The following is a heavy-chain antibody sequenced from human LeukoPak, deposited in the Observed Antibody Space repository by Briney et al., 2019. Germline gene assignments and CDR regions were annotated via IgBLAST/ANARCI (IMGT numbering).Heavy chain of an antibody. Sequence: GGSLRLSCAASGFTSSSYAMSWVRQAPGKGLEWVSAISGSGGSTYYADSVKGRFTISRDNSKNTLYLQMNSLRAEDTAVYYCAKALPPGGYPTYMDVWGQGTTVTVSS. D-gene: IGHD5-12*01. V-gene: IGHV3-23*01. CDR2: ISGSGGST. CDR3: AKALPPGGYPTYMDV. CDR1: GFTSSSYA. J-gene: IGHJ6*02.